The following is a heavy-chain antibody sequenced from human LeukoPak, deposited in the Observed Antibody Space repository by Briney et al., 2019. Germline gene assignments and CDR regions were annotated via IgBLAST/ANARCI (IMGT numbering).Heavy chain of an antibody. D-gene: IGHD3-3*01. Sequence: GGSLRLSCAASGFTFDDYTMHWVRQAPGKGLEWVALISSDGGSTYYADSVKGRFTISRDNSKNSLYLQMNSLRTEDTALYYCAKEARYYDFWSGYYSPYFDYWGQGTLVTVSS. CDR2: ISSDGGST. CDR3: AKEARYYDFWSGYYSPYFDY. CDR1: GFTFDDYT. J-gene: IGHJ4*02. V-gene: IGHV3-43*01.